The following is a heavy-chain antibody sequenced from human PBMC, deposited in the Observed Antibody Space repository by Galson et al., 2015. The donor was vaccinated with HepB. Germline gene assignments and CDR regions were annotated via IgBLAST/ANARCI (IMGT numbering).Heavy chain of an antibody. J-gene: IGHJ4*02. V-gene: IGHV3-7*03. Sequence: SLRLSCAASGFTFSTYWMNWVRQAPGKGLEWVANIKPHGTEMYYVDSVKGRFTISRDDAKDSVYLQMNSLRAEDTAVYYCAGDWSLLTGHAIERFDSWGQGTLVTVSS. CDR2: IKPHGTEM. D-gene: IGHD1-20*01. CDR1: GFTFSTYW. CDR3: AGDWSLLTGHAIERFDS.